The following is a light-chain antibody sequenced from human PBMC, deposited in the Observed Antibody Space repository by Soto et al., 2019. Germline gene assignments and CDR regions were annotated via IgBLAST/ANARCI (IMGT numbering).Light chain of an antibody. V-gene: IGLV2-8*01. CDR1: SGDVGSHNF. J-gene: IGLJ3*02. CDR3: GSYAGTNKV. Sequence: QSVLTQPPSASGSPGQSVTISCTGTSGDVGSHNFVSWYQFHPGKAPKLIIYEVSKRPSGVPNRFYCSKSDNTASLTVSGVQAEGEVDYFCGSYAGTNKVLGGGTRVTAL. CDR2: EVS.